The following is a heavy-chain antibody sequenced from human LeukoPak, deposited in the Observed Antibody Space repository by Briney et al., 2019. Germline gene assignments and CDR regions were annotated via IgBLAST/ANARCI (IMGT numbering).Heavy chain of an antibody. CDR1: GGSLSSYY. V-gene: IGHV4-59*01. D-gene: IGHD3-9*01. CDR2: IYYNGST. J-gene: IGHJ4*02. Sequence: SETLSLTCTVSGGSLSSYYWTWIRQPPGKGLEWVGYIYYNGSTNYNPSLKSRVTISVDTSKNQFSLKLSSVTVADTAVYYCARGLKFYDILTAYYTFPYFDYWGQGALVTVSS. CDR3: ARGLKFYDILTAYYTFPYFDY.